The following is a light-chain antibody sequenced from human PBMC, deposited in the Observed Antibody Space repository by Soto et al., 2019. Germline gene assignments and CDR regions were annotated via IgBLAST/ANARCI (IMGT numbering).Light chain of an antibody. CDR3: RQYGSSGT. Sequence: EIVFTQSPATLSSFPGDRVTLSCRASQAVNTRLAWYQHRPGQAPRLLIYLASNRAAGVPARFSGSGSGTDFTLTISDVEPEDFAVYYCRQYGSSGTFAQGTKVDIK. CDR1: QAVNTR. J-gene: IGKJ1*01. V-gene: IGKV3D-11*03. CDR2: LAS.